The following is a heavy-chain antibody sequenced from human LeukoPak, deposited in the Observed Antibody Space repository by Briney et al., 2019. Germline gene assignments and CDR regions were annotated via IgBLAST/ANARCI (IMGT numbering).Heavy chain of an antibody. D-gene: IGHD2-15*01. J-gene: IGHJ4*02. CDR2: IFSSGSA. CDR3: ARWYCSGGTCFHLDD. CDR1: GGSIRSYY. V-gene: IGHV4-59*08. Sequence: PSETLSLTCTVSGGSIRSYYWSWIRQPPGKGLEWIGYIFSSGSAAYNPSLRSRVTASIDTSKNQFSLKLSSVTAADTAVYYCARWYCSGGTCFHLDDWGQGTLVTVSS.